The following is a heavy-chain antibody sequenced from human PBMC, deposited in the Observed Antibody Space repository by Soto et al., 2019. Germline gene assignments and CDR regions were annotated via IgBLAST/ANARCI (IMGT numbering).Heavy chain of an antibody. J-gene: IGHJ4*02. V-gene: IGHV3-23*01. CDR1: GFTFSIYA. CDR2: ISTSGDKT. D-gene: IGHD2-21*02. Sequence: GGSLRLSCAASGFTFSIYAISWVRQAPGKGLEWLSAISTSGDKTYYADSVEGRFTISRDRSKNTLYLHMTSLRAEDTAVYYCAKEYCGADCALDFWVQGSLVTVSS. CDR3: AKEYCGADCALDF.